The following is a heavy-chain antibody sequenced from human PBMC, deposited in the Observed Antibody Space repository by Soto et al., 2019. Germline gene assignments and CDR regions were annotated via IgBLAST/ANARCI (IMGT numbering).Heavy chain of an antibody. D-gene: IGHD6-13*01. CDR1: GYTFTGYY. J-gene: IGHJ4*02. CDR3: ARGNTGYSSSWYFDY. Sequence: GASVKVSCKASGYTFTGYYMHWVLQAPGQGLEWMGWINPNSGGTNYAQKFQGRVTMTRNTSISTAYMELSSLRSEDTAVYYCARGNTGYSSSWYFDYWGQGTLVTV. V-gene: IGHV1-2*02. CDR2: INPNSGGT.